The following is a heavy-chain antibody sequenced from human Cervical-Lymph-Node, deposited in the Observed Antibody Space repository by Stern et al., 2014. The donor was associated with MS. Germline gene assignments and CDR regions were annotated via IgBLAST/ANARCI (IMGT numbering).Heavy chain of an antibody. D-gene: IGHD3-22*01. CDR2: ISSSRSYI. CDR3: ARDQGGKYYDSSGYYSDAFDI. J-gene: IGHJ3*02. V-gene: IGHV3-21*02. Sequence: EVQLVESGGGLVKPGGSLRLSCAASGFTFSSYSMNWVRQAPGKGLEWVSSISSSRSYIYYADSVKGRFTISRDNAKNSLYLQMNSLRAEDTAVYYCARDQGGKYYDSSGYYSDAFDIWGQGTMVTVSS. CDR1: GFTFSSYS.